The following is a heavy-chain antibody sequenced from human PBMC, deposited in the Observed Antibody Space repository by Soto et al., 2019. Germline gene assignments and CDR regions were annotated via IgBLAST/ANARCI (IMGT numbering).Heavy chain of an antibody. CDR3: ARSDGYNFNWLDS. J-gene: IGHJ5*01. D-gene: IGHD2-21*01. CDR2: MNPNSDNT. V-gene: IGHV1-8*01. CDR1: GYTFATYD. Sequence: QVQLVQSGGEVKTPGASVKGSCKASGYTFATYDINWMRQAPGQGLEWMGWMNPNSDNTGYAQKFQGRLTMTRDTALSVAHMELSSLRNEDTAVYYCARSDGYNFNWLDSWGQGTLVTVS.